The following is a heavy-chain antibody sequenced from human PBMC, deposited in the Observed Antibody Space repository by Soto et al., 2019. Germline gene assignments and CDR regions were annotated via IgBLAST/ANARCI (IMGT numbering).Heavy chain of an antibody. CDR2: IFPVFGIA. J-gene: IGHJ6*02. D-gene: IGHD6-19*01. V-gene: IGHV1-69*05. CDR1: RSTFSNFA. CDR3: ARAPRQSSSWPCYGLDV. Sequence: QVQLVQSGAEVMKPGSSVKASCKASRSTFSNFAITWVRQAPGRRLEGMGGIFPVFGIATYAQNFRGRVIIVTDQSSNTTYMEVNSLTAEDTALYYCARAPRQSSSWPCYGLDVWGQGTSVTVTS.